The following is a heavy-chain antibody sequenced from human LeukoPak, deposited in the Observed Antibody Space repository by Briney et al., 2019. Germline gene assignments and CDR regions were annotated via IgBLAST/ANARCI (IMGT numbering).Heavy chain of an antibody. CDR3: AKGFPRSPITSTTFFYYYYMDV. Sequence: GSLRLSCEASGFTFSTYAMGWVRQAPGKGLEWVSSISGSGGTTYYADSVKGRFTISRDNSKNTLSLQMNSLRDEDSAVYYCAKGFPRSPITSTTFFYYYYMDVWGKGTTVTLSS. J-gene: IGHJ6*03. V-gene: IGHV3-23*01. D-gene: IGHD1-7*01. CDR2: ISGSGGTT. CDR1: GFTFSTYA.